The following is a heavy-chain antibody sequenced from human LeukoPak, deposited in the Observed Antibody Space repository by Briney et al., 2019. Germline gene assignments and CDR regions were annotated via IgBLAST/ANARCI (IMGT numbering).Heavy chain of an antibody. CDR3: TREESVGATNAQNDAFDI. J-gene: IGHJ3*02. V-gene: IGHV3-49*03. CDR1: GFTFGDYA. CDR2: IRSKAYGGTT. Sequence: GGSLRLSCTASGFTFGDYAMSWFRQAPGRGLEWVGFIRSKAYGGTTEYAASVKGRFTISRDDSKSIAYLQMNSLKTEDTAVYYCTREESVGATNAQNDAFDIWGQGTMVTVSS. D-gene: IGHD1-26*01.